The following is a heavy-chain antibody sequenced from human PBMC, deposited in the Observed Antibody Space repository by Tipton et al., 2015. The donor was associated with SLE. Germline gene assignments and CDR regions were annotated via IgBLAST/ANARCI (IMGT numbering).Heavy chain of an antibody. V-gene: IGHV4-39*07. J-gene: IGHJ4*02. CDR1: GDSITRSDCY. CDR2: VYYSGRT. Sequence: TLSLTCTVSGDSITRSDCYWGWSRQPPGKGLEWIGNVYYSGRTYYNPSLKSRVTISLDTSKSQFSLELSSVTAADTAVYYCARASERIGYFDYWGRGTLVTVSS. CDR3: ARASERIGYFDY. D-gene: IGHD1-1*01.